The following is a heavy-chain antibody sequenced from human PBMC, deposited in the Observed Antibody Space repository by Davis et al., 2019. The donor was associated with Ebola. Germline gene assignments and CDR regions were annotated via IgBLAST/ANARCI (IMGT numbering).Heavy chain of an antibody. D-gene: IGHD4-17*01. CDR1: GGSISSVNDY. J-gene: IGHJ3*02. CDR2: IYHTGST. CDR3: ARQTTVKDDAFDI. V-gene: IGHV4-30-4*01. Sequence: MPSETLSLTCTVSGGSISSVNDYWNWIRQPPGKGLEWIGYIYHTGSTYYSPSLKSRVTISVDTSKNQFSLKPSSVTAADTAVYYCARQTTVKDDAFDIWGQGTMVTVSS.